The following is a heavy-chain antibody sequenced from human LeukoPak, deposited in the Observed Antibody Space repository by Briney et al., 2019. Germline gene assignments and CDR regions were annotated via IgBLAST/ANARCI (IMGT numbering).Heavy chain of an antibody. J-gene: IGHJ4*02. Sequence: PGGSLRLSCAASGFTFSNYAMHWVRQAPGEGLEWVAVISYDGSSEYSADSVKGRFTISGDNSKNTLYLQMNSLRVEDTAVYYCARGHSSGPPGDYWGQGTLVSVSS. V-gene: IGHV3-30*01. D-gene: IGHD3-22*01. CDR2: ISYDGSSE. CDR3: ARGHSSGPPGDY. CDR1: GFTFSNYA.